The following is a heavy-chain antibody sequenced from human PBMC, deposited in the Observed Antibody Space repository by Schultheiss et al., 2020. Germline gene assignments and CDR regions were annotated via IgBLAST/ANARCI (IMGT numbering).Heavy chain of an antibody. J-gene: IGHJ5*02. Sequence: GGSLRLSCAASGFTFSSYDMHWVRQAPGKGLEWVSGISWNSGSIGYVDSVKGRFTISRDNSKNTLYLQMNSLRAEDTAVYYCARERYCSSTSCYRALTNWFDPWGQGTLVTVSS. CDR3: ARERYCSSTSCYRALTNWFDP. CDR2: ISWNSGSI. D-gene: IGHD2-2*01. V-gene: IGHV3-NL1*01. CDR1: GFTFSSYD.